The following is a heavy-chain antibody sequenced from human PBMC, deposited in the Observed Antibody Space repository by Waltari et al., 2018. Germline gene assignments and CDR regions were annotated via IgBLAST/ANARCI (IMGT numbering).Heavy chain of an antibody. V-gene: IGHV3-74*01. CDR1: VFTFSYYW. Sequence: EVQLVESGGGFVQPGWSLSLSFAASVFTFSYYWMHWVRQAPGKGLVWGSRIYSDGSRTNYAESVKGRFTISRDNAKNTVYLQMSSLRAEDTAVYYCARGQIGGYYLIDPWGQGTLVTVSS. CDR3: ARGQIGGYYLIDP. D-gene: IGHD3-3*01. CDR2: IYSDGSRT. J-gene: IGHJ5*02.